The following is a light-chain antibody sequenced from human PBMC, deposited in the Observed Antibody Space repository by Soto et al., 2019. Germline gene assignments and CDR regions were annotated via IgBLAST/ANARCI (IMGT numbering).Light chain of an antibody. CDR3: GSWDSSLSAYV. V-gene: IGLV1-51*01. J-gene: IGLJ1*01. CDR1: SSNIGGNS. Sequence: QSVLTQPPSVSAAAGHKVTISCSGSSSNIGGNSVSWYQQLPWTAPKLLIYDDNKRPSGIPDRFSGSKSGTSATLGITGFQTGDEADYYCGSWDSSLSAYVFGTGTKVTVL. CDR2: DDN.